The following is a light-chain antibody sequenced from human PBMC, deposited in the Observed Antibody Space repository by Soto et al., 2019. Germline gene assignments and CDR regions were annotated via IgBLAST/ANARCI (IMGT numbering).Light chain of an antibody. Sequence: ETVMTQSPATLSVSPGERATLSCRASQSDSSNLAWYQQKPGQAPRLLIYGASSRATGYPARFSGSGSGTDFTLTISNLQSEDFAVYYCQQYDNWSGTFGQGTKLEIK. J-gene: IGKJ2*01. V-gene: IGKV3-15*01. CDR2: GAS. CDR3: QQYDNWSGT. CDR1: QSDSSN.